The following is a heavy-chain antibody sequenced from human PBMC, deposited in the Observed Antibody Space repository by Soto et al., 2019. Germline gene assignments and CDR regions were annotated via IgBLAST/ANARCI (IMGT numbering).Heavy chain of an antibody. V-gene: IGHV1-3*01. CDR3: ARWAYFYGMDV. CDR1: GYTFTSYA. Sequence: ASVKVSCKASGYTFTSYAMHWVRQPPGQRLAWMGCINAGNGNTNFSQKLQGRVTFTRDTSASTPDMDPSRLSSEDTAGRYLARWAYFYGMDVWGQGTMVTVSS. CDR2: INAGNGNT. J-gene: IGHJ6*02.